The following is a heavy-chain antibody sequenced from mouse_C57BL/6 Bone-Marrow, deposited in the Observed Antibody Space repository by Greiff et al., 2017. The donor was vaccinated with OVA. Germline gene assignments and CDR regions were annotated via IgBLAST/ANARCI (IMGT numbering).Heavy chain of an antibody. V-gene: IGHV5-12*01. CDR1: GFTFSDYY. D-gene: IGHD1-1*01. CDR3: ARRGYYGSSLYYYAMDY. Sequence: EVMLVESGGGLVQPGGSLKLSCAASGFTFSDYYMYWVRQTPEKRLEWVAYISNGGGSTYYPDTVKGRFTLSRDNAKNTLYLQMSRLKSEDTAMYYCARRGYYGSSLYYYAMDYWGQGTSVTVSS. J-gene: IGHJ4*01. CDR2: ISNGGGST.